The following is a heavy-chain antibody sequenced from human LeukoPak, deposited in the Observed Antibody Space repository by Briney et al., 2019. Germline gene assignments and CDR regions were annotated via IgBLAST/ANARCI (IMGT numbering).Heavy chain of an antibody. D-gene: IGHD6-19*01. CDR1: GFSVTTTGMG. J-gene: IGHJ4*02. CDR3: AHRPSGPRSVSFDY. CDR2: IYWDDDE. Sequence: SGPTLVKPTQTLTLTCSFSGFSVTTTGMGVAWIRQSPGKALGWLGIIYWDDDELYSPSLKHRLTIRKDTSRDQVVLTMTNMETVDTATYFCAHRPSGPRSVSFDYWGPGTRVTVSP. V-gene: IGHV2-5*02.